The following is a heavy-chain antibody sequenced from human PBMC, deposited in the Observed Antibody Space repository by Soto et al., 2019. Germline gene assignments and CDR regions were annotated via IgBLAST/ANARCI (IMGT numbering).Heavy chain of an antibody. Sequence: SLRLSCAASGFTFSRYSMNWVRQAPGKGLEWVSSISSTTNYIYYADSMKGRFTVSRDNAKSSVYLDMNSLSAEDTAVYYCARESEDLTSNFDYWGQGTLVTVSS. J-gene: IGHJ4*02. V-gene: IGHV3-21*01. CDR2: ISSTTNYI. CDR3: ARESEDLTSNFDY. CDR1: GFTFSRYS.